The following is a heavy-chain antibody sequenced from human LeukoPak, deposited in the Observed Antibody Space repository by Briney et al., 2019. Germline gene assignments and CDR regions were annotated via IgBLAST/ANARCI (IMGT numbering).Heavy chain of an antibody. CDR3: ARSLRVPRYYYYMDV. Sequence: PSETLSLTCTVSGGSISSSSYYWGWIRQPPGKGLEWIGSIYYSGSTYYNPSLKSRVTISVDTSKNQFSLKLSSVTAADTAAYYCARSLRVPRYYYYMDVWGKGTTVTVSS. CDR1: GGSISSSSYY. CDR2: IYYSGST. J-gene: IGHJ6*03. V-gene: IGHV4-39*01.